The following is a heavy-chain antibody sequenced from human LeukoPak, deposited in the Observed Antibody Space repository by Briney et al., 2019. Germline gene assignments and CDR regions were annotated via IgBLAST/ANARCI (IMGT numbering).Heavy chain of an antibody. Sequence: GGSLRLSCAASGFTFSSYWMHWVRQAPGKGLVWVSRINSDGSSTSYADSVKGRFTISRDNAKNTLYLQMNSLRAEDTAVYYCARFHSQVYYMDVWGKGTTVTISS. CDR2: INSDGSST. J-gene: IGHJ6*03. V-gene: IGHV3-74*01. CDR3: ARFHSQVYYMDV. CDR1: GFTFSSYW.